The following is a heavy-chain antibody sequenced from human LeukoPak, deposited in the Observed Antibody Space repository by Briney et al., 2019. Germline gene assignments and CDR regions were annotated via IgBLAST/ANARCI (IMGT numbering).Heavy chain of an antibody. V-gene: IGHV1-2*02. D-gene: IGHD2-2*01. J-gene: IGHJ5*02. CDR1: GYTFTGYY. Sequence: ASVKVSCKASGYTFTGYYMHWVRQAPGQGLEWMGWINPNSGGTNYAQKFQGRVTMTRDTSISTAYMELRSLRSDDTAVYYCARVQNGVVPAAIVNWFDPWGQGTLVTVSS. CDR3: ARVQNGVVPAAIVNWFDP. CDR2: INPNSGGT.